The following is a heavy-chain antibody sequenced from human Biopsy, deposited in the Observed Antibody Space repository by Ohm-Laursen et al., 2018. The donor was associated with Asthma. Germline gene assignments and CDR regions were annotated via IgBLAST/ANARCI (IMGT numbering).Heavy chain of an antibody. D-gene: IGHD4-17*01. CDR1: GYPFIGYH. J-gene: IGHJ6*02. CDR2: INPNSGAT. CDR3: AREVSTVDYGYYYFAMDV. V-gene: IGHV1-2*06. Sequence: SVKVSCKASGYPFIGYHIHWMRQAPGQGLEWMGRINPNSGATNYAQKFQGRVTMTRDTSISTAYMEVSRLTSEDSAVYYCAREVSTVDYGYYYFAMDVWGQGTTVTVSS.